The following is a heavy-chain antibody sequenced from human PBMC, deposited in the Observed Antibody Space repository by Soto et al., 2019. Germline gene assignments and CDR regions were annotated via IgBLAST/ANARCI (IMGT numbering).Heavy chain of an antibody. CDR2: ISYDGSNK. Sequence: QVQLVESGGGVVQPGRSLRLSCAASGFTFSSYAMHWVRQAPGKGLEWVAVISYDGSNKYYADSVKGRFTISRDNSKNTLYLQMNSLRAEDTAVYYCARATPIIAVAAGRIDYWGQGTLVTVSS. CDR3: ARATPIIAVAAGRIDY. J-gene: IGHJ4*02. V-gene: IGHV3-30-3*01. D-gene: IGHD6-19*01. CDR1: GFTFSSYA.